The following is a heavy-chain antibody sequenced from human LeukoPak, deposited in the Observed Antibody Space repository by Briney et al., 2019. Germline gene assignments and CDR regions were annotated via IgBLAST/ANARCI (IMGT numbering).Heavy chain of an antibody. CDR2: IFASGST. Sequence: SQTLSLTCTVSGASISSGSYYWNWIRQPAGKGLEWIGRIFASGSTNYNPSLKSRVTISVDTSKNQFSLKLSSVTAADTAVYYCARQTGLGWYDILTGYAYYFDYWGQGTLVTVSS. CDR3: ARQTGLGWYDILTGYAYYFDY. CDR1: GASISSGSYY. V-gene: IGHV4-61*02. J-gene: IGHJ4*02. D-gene: IGHD3-9*01.